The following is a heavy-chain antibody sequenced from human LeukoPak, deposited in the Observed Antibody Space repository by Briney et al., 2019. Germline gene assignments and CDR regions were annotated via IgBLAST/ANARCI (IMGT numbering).Heavy chain of an antibody. CDR1: GYTFTGYY. Sequence: GASVKVSCKASGYTFTGYYMHWVRQAPGQGLEWMGWINPNSGGTDYAQKFQGRVTMTRDTSISTAYMELSRLRSDDTAVYYCARVYYDSSGYYYGYFDYWGQETLVTVSS. J-gene: IGHJ4*02. CDR2: INPNSGGT. V-gene: IGHV1-2*02. D-gene: IGHD3-22*01. CDR3: ARVYYDSSGYYYGYFDY.